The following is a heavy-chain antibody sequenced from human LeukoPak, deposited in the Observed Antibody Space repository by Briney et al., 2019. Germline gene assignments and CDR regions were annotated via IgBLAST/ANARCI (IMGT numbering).Heavy chain of an antibody. D-gene: IGHD6-13*01. J-gene: IGHJ6*02. CDR2: ISYDGSNK. CDR3: AREAVDSSSWWDYYYYYGMDV. CDR1: GFTFSSYA. V-gene: IGHV3-30*04. Sequence: GRSLRLSCAASGFTFSSYAMPWVRQAPGKGLEWVAVISYDGSNKYYADSVKGRFTISRDNSKNTLYLQMNSLRAEDTAVYYCAREAVDSSSWWDYYYYYGMDVWGQGTTVTVSS.